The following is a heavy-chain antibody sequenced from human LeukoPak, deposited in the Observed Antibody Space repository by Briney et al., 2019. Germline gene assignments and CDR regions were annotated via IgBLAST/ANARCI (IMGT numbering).Heavy chain of an antibody. CDR1: GGSISSSYYY. Sequence: SETLSLTCTVSGGSISSSYYYWGWFRQPPGKGLGWIGSIYYSGSTNYNPSLKSRVTISVDTSKNQFSLKLSSVTAADTAVYYCAKDRGAAAAYFDYWGRGTLVTVSS. D-gene: IGHD6-13*01. CDR3: AKDRGAAAAYFDY. CDR2: IYYSGST. V-gene: IGHV4-39*07. J-gene: IGHJ4*02.